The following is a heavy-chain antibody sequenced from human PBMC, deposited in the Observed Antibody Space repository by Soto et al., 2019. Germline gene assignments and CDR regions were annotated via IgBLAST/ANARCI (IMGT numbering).Heavy chain of an antibody. D-gene: IGHD3-3*01. CDR2: MNPNSGNT. CDR3: ARGHSTIFGVVIGDY. Sequence: ASVKVSCKASGYTFTSYDINWVRQATGQGLEWMRWMNPNSGNTGYAQKFQGRVTMTRNTSISTAYMELSSLRSEDTAVYYCARGHSTIFGVVIGDYWGQGTLVTVSS. CDR1: GYTFTSYD. V-gene: IGHV1-8*01. J-gene: IGHJ4*02.